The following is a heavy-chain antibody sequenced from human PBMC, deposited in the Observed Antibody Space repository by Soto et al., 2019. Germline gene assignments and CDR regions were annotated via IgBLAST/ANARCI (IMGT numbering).Heavy chain of an antibody. V-gene: IGHV4-30-2*01. D-gene: IGHD3-22*01. CDR3: ARGYDSTKMDY. J-gene: IGHJ4*02. CDR2: IYHSGST. CDR1: GGSISSGGYS. Sequence: QLQLQESASGLVKPSQTLSLTCAVSGGSISSGGYSWSWIRQPPGKGLEWIGYIYHSGSTYYNPSLKSRVTISVDRSKNQFSLKLSSVTAADTAVYYCARGYDSTKMDYWGQGTLVTVSS.